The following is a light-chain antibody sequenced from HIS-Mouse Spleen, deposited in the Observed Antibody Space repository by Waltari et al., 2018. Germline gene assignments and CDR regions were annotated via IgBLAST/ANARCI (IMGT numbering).Light chain of an antibody. CDR3: SSYTSSSTLRV. V-gene: IGLV2-14*03. CDR1: SSDVGGYNY. J-gene: IGLJ3*02. CDR2: DVS. Sequence: QSALTQPASVSGSPGQSITISCTGTSSDVGGYNYVSWYQQHPGKAPKPMIYDVSNRPSGVPNRFSGSKSGNTASLTISGLQAEDEADYYCSSYTSSSTLRVFGGGTKLTVL.